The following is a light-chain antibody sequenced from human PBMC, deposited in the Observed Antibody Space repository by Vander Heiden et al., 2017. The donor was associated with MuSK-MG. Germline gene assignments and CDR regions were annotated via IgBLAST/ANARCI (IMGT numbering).Light chain of an antibody. CDR2: EAS. V-gene: IGKV1-5*03. CDR3: QQYDTSLWT. CDR1: QSISTW. Sequence: DIQMTQSPSTLSASVGDRVTLTCRASQSISTWLAWYQQKPGEAPKLLIYEASTLQIGVPSRFSGSGSGTEFTLTISSLQPDDFATYYCQQYDTSLWTFGQGTKVEIK. J-gene: IGKJ1*01.